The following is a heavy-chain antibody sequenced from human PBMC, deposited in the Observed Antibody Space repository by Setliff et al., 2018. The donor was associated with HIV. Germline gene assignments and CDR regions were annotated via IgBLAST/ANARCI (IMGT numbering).Heavy chain of an antibody. CDR1: GFTFSDAW. CDR3: TTIAAAGYYYYYMDV. CDR2: IKSKTDGGTT. J-gene: IGHJ6*03. V-gene: IGHV3-15*01. D-gene: IGHD6-13*01. Sequence: GGSLRLSCAASGFTFSDAWMTWVRQAPGKGLEWVGRIKSKTDGGTTDYAAPVKGRFSVSRDDSKNTVYLQMNSLKTEDTSVYYCTTIAAAGYYYYYMDVWGKGTTVTVSS.